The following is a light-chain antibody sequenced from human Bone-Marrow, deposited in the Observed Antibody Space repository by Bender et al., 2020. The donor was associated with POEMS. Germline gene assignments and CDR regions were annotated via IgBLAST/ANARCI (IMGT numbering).Light chain of an antibody. CDR3: AAWDDSLGVV. CDR1: DSNFGGNN. Sequence: QPVLIQPPSASGTFGQRVIITCSGTDSNFGGNNVNWYQHLPGTAPRLVVYSNYQRPSGVPARFSGSKSGTSASLAISGLRSEDEADYYCAAWDDSLGVVFGGGTKLTVL. V-gene: IGLV1-47*02. CDR2: SNY. J-gene: IGLJ2*01.